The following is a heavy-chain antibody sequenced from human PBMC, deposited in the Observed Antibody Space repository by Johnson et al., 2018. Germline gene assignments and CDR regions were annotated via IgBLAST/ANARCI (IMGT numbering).Heavy chain of an antibody. J-gene: IGHJ4*02. D-gene: IGHD4-23*01. CDR1: GLTFTSYV. V-gene: IGHV1-69*01. Sequence: VQLVESGAEVKKPGSSVTVSCKASGLTFTSYVINWVRQAPGQGLETVGGILPIFGTIHYAQNFQGRVTISADESTSTAYMELRSPRFDDTAVYYCATGGYSPDYWGQGTLVTVSS. CDR3: ATGGYSPDY. CDR2: ILPIFGTI.